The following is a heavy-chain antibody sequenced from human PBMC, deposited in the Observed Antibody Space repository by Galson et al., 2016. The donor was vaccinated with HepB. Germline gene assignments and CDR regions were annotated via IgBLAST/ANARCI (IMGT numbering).Heavy chain of an antibody. D-gene: IGHD1-14*01. CDR2: IYPGDSDT. CDR1: GYTFTNYW. Sequence: QSGAEVKKPGESLKISCKGSGYTFTNYWIGWVRQMPGKGLEWMGIIYPGDSDTRYTPSFQGHVTISADKSISTAYLQWSSLKASDTAMYYCARQDFIWNHANYWGQGTLVTVSS. V-gene: IGHV5-51*01. J-gene: IGHJ4*02. CDR3: ARQDFIWNHANY.